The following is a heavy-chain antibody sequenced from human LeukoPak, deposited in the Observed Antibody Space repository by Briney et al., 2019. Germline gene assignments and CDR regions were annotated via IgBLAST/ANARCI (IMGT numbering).Heavy chain of an antibody. CDR3: ARGLYYDILTGYYRAFDI. Sequence: SETLSLTCTVSGGSISSYYWSWLRQPAGKGLEWIGRIYTSGSTNYNPSLKSRVTMSVDTSKNQFSLKLSSVTAADTAVYYCARGLYYDILTGYYRAFDIWGQGTMVTVSS. J-gene: IGHJ3*02. V-gene: IGHV4-4*07. CDR2: IYTSGST. D-gene: IGHD3-9*01. CDR1: GGSISSYY.